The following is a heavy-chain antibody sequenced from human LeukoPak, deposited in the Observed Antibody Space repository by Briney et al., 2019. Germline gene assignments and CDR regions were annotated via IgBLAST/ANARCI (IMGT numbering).Heavy chain of an antibody. J-gene: IGHJ4*02. Sequence: PSETLSLTCTVSGGSISSRSYYWGWIRQPPGKGLEWIGSIYYSGSTYYNPSLKSRVTISVDTSKNQFSLKLRSVTAADTAVYYCARRAGYYGSAVAFDIWGQGTLVTVSS. CDR2: IYYSGST. V-gene: IGHV4-39*01. CDR3: ARRAGYYGSAVAFDI. CDR1: GGSISSRSYY. D-gene: IGHD3-10*01.